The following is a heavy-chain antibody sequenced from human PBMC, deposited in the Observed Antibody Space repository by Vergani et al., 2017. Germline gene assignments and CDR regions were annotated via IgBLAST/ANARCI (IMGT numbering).Heavy chain of an antibody. CDR3: AREGTVRGVTRSDAFDI. D-gene: IGHD3-10*01. CDR2: IYSGGST. CDR1: GFTVSSNY. V-gene: IGHV3-53*02. Sequence: EVQLVETGGGLIQPGGSLRLSCAASGFTVSSNYMSWVRQAPGKGLEWVSVIYSGGSTYYADSVKGRFTISSDNSKNTLYLQMNSLRAEDTAVYYCAREGTVRGVTRSDAFDIWGQGTMVTVSS. J-gene: IGHJ3*02.